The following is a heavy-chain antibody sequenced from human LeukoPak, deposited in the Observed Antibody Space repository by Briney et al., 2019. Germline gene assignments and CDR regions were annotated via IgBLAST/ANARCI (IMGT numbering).Heavy chain of an antibody. D-gene: IGHD3-22*01. CDR1: GYTFTSYY. CDR2: INPSGSNT. CDR3: ARDPDPADDSSGYHFDY. Sequence: ASVKVSCKASGYTFTSYYMHWVRQAPGQGLEWMGIINPSGSNTRYAQKFQGRVTMTRDTSTSTVYMELSSLRSEDTAVYYCARDPDPADDSSGYHFDYWGQGTLVTVSS. J-gene: IGHJ4*02. V-gene: IGHV1-46*01.